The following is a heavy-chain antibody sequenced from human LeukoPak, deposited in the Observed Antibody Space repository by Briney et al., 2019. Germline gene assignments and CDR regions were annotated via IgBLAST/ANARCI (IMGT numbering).Heavy chain of an antibody. CDR2: IIPIIVTA. D-gene: IGHD6-19*01. CDR3: ARGDRSGWYDTPVGSYWYFDL. CDR1: GGTSTSFA. Sequence: SVKPSCKVSGGTSTSFAISWVRQAPGQGLEWMGWIIPIIVTATYTQKFQGRVTITADESTSTAYIELSSLRSEDTAVYYCARGDRSGWYDTPVGSYWYFDLWVRGTLVTVCS. J-gene: IGHJ2*01. V-gene: IGHV1-69*13.